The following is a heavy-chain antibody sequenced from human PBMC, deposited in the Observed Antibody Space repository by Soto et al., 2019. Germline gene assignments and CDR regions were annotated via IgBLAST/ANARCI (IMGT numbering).Heavy chain of an antibody. Sequence: KTSETLSLTCTVSGGSISSSSYYWGWIRQPPGKGLEWIGSIYYSGSTYYNPSLKSRVTISVDTSKNQFSLKLSSVTAADTAVYYCARVVGVVVPAAIGGYNWFDPWGQGTLVTVSS. V-gene: IGHV4-39*07. CDR2: IYYSGST. CDR3: ARVVGVVVPAAIGGYNWFDP. D-gene: IGHD2-2*02. CDR1: GGSISSSSYY. J-gene: IGHJ5*02.